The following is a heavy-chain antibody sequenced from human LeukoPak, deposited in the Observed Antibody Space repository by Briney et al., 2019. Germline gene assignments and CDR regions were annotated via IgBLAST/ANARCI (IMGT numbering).Heavy chain of an antibody. V-gene: IGHV3-23*01. J-gene: IGHJ4*02. CDR2: ISGSGGST. CDR3: AKHGFGVFEGY. D-gene: IGHD3-10*01. Sequence: QPGGSLRLSCAASGFTFSSYAMSWVRQAPGKGLQWVSGISGSGGSTYYADSVKGRFTISRDDSKNTLYLQMNSLRAEDTAVYYCAKHGFGVFEGYWGQGTLVTVSS. CDR1: GFTFSSYA.